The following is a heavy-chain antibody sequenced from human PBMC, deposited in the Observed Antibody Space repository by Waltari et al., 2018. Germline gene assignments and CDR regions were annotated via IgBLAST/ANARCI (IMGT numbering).Heavy chain of an antibody. CDR1: GFYVGRYF. V-gene: IGHV3-53*01. CDR2: IYSGGNI. Sequence: EVQLVESGGGLVQPGGSLRLSCAASGFYVGRYFMSWVRQVPGRRLEWVSIIYSGGNIYYADSVKGRFTISRDDLKNSLYLQMNSLKTEDTAVYYCARRGVGGTNIPFDYWGQGTLVTVSS. CDR3: ARRGVGGTNIPFDY. J-gene: IGHJ4*02. D-gene: IGHD1-26*01.